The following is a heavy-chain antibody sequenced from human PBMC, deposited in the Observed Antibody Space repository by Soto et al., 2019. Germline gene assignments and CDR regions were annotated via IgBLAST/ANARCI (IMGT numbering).Heavy chain of an antibody. CDR2: INHSGST. V-gene: IGHV4-34*01. J-gene: IGHJ4*02. CDR1: GGSFSGYY. CDR3: ARVHRSYELDY. D-gene: IGHD5-12*01. Sequence: QVQLQQWGAGLLKPSETLSLTCAVYGGSFSGYYWSWIRQPPGKGLEWIGEINHSGSTNYNPSLKSRVTRSVDTSKNQFSLKLSSVTAADTAVYYCARVHRSYELDYWGQGTLVTVSS.